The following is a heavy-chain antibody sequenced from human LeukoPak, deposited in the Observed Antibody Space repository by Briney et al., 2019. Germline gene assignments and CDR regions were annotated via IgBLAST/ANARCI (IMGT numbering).Heavy chain of an antibody. CDR1: GFTFSNYA. CDR2: ISGTGGST. CDR3: ARAATVTVFDY. V-gene: IGHV3-23*01. Sequence: GGSLRLSSAASGFTFSNYAMNWVRQAPGKGLEWVSLISGTGGSTYYADSVKGRFTISRDNSKNTLYVQMNNLRADDTAVYYCARAATVTVFDYWGQGTLVTVSS. D-gene: IGHD4-17*01. J-gene: IGHJ4*02.